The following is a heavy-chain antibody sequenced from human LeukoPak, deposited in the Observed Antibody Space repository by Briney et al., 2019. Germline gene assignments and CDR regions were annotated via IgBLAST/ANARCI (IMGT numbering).Heavy chain of an antibody. CDR1: GFTFSSYA. J-gene: IGHJ1*01. D-gene: IGHD4-17*01. Sequence: GRSLRLSCAASGFTFSSYAMHWVRQAPGKGLEWVAVISYDGSNKYYADSVKGRFTISRDNSKNTLYLQMNSLRAEDTAVYYCAREDYGDYFLSVQHWGQGTLVTVSS. V-gene: IGHV3-30-3*01. CDR3: AREDYGDYFLSVQH. CDR2: ISYDGSNK.